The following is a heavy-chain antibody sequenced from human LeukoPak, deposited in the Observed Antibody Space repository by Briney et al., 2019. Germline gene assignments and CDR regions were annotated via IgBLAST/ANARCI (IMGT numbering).Heavy chain of an antibody. V-gene: IGHV5-51*01. Sequence: GESLKISCKGSGYSFTSYWIGWVRQMIGKGLDWMGIIYPGDSDTRYSPSFQGQVTISADKSISTAYLQWSSLKASDTAMYYCARPSRYYYYGMDVWGQGTTVTVSS. CDR1: GYSFTSYW. CDR3: ARPSRYYYYGMDV. J-gene: IGHJ6*02. CDR2: IYPGDSDT.